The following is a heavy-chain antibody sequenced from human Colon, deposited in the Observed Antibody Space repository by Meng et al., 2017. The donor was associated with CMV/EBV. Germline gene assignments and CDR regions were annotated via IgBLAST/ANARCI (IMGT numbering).Heavy chain of an antibody. CDR1: GFSVSNNY. Sequence: EVELVGAGGDLVQPGGSLRVSCAASGFSVSNNYISWVRPAPGKGLEWVSALYSGGTTYYADSVKGRFTISRDSSKNTVYVQMNNLRAEDTAVYYCARQKSSSTTFDYWGQGTLVTVSS. D-gene: IGHD2-2*01. CDR2: LYSGGTT. J-gene: IGHJ4*02. CDR3: ARQKSSSTTFDY. V-gene: IGHV3-66*04.